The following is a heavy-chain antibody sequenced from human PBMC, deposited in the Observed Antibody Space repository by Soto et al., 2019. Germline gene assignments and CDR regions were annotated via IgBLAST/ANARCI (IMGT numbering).Heavy chain of an antibody. CDR1: GGTFSSYA. CDR2: IIPIFGTA. J-gene: IGHJ4*02. D-gene: IGHD3-22*01. CDR3: ARDRYYCDSSGYYGLDY. Sequence: QVQLVQSGAEVKKPGSSVKVSCKASGGTFSSYAISWVRQAPGQGLEWMGGIIPIFGTANYAQKFQGRVTITADESTSTAYMELSSLRSEDTAVYYCARDRYYCDSSGYYGLDYWGQGTLVTVSS. V-gene: IGHV1-69*12.